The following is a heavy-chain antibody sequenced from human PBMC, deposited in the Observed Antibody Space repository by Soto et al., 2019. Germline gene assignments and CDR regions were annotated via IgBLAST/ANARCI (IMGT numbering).Heavy chain of an antibody. Sequence: ASETLSLTCAVYGGSFSGYYWSWIRQPPGKGLEWIGEINHSGSTNYNPSLKSRVTISVDTSKNQFSLKLSSVTAADTAVYYCARDLWGYCGTDCYPLDVWGQGTTVTVSS. J-gene: IGHJ6*02. CDR1: GGSFSGYY. CDR2: INHSGST. CDR3: ARDLWGYCGTDCYPLDV. V-gene: IGHV4-34*01. D-gene: IGHD2-21*02.